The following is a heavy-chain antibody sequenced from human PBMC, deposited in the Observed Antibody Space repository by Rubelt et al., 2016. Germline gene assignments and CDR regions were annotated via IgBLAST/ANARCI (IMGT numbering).Heavy chain of an antibody. Sequence: QVQLQESGPGLVKPSETLSLTCSVSGCSISSYYWSWIRPPPGKGLEWIGYIYYRGSTNYNPSLKSRVTISVDTSKNQFSLKLSSVTAGDTAVDYYARRGMMGRVWTFDYWGQGTLVTVSS. J-gene: IGHJ4*02. CDR3: ARRGMMGRVWTFDY. CDR2: IYYRGST. V-gene: IGHV4-59*01. CDR1: GCSISSYY. D-gene: IGHD3-16*01.